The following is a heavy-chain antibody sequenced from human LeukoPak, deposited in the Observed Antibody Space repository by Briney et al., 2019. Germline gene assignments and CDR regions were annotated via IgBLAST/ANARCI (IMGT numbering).Heavy chain of an antibody. CDR2: IYYSGST. D-gene: IGHD3-22*01. CDR3: ARVTGYMIEDYFDY. V-gene: IGHV4-59*01. J-gene: IGHJ4*02. CDR1: GGSISSYY. Sequence: SSETLSLTCTVSGGSISSYYWSWIRQPPGKGLEWIGYIYYSGSTNYNPSLKSRVTISVDTSKNQFSLKLSSVTAADTAVYYCARVTGYMIEDYFDYWGQGTLVTVSS.